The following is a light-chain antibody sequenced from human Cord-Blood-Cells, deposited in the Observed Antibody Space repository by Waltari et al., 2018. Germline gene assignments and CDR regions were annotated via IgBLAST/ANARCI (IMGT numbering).Light chain of an antibody. CDR3: MIWHSSAWV. CDR1: SGINVGTYR. V-gene: IGLV5-45*02. J-gene: IGLJ3*02. CDR2: YKSDSDK. Sequence: QAVLTQPSSLSASPGASARLTCTLRSGINVGTYRIYWYQPKPGSPPQYPLRYKSDSDKQQGSGVPSRFSGSKDASANAGILLISGLQSEDEADYYCMIWHSSAWVFGGGTKLTVL.